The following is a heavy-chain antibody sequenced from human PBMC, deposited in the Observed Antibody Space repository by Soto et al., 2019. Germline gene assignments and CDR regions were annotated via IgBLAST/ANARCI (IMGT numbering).Heavy chain of an antibody. Sequence: WWSLRLCCATSGFSVTSHDMSWVRRAPGKGLECVAIIYSNGATHYADSVKGRFTISRDDAKNTLFLQMGSLRAEDTDMYYCARDSHGDNEKYYYGMDVWGQGTTVTVSS. CDR1: GFSVTSHD. J-gene: IGHJ6*02. V-gene: IGHV3-53*01. D-gene: IGHD4-17*01. CDR3: ARDSHGDNEKYYYGMDV. CDR2: IYSNGAT.